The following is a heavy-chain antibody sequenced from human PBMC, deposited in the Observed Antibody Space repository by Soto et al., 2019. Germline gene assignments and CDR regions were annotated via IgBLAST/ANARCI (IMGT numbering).Heavy chain of an antibody. D-gene: IGHD2-21*01. J-gene: IGHJ2*01. CDR3: AKDVVGQRWYFDV. CDR1: GYSVSSKSST. Sequence: PSQTLSLTCAISGYSVSSKSSTWNWIILSPSRGLEWLGRTYYRSKWYNDSAVSVKSRITINPDTSKNQFSLDLKSVTPEDTAVYYCAKDVVGQRWYFDVLGRVSL. CDR2: TYYRSKWYN. V-gene: IGHV6-1*01.